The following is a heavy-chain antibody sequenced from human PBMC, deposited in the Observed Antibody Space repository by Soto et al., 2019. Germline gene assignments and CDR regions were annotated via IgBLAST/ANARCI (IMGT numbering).Heavy chain of an antibody. CDR3: ARGLSTYYFDY. CDR2: IYHSGST. CDR1: GGSISSGGYS. D-gene: IGHD4-4*01. V-gene: IGHV4-30-2*01. Sequence: PSETLSLTCAVSGGSISSGGYSWSWIRQPPGKGLEWIGYIYHSGSTYYNPSLKSRVTISVDRSKNQFSLKLSSVTAADTAVYYCARGLSTYYFDYWGQGTLVTVSS. J-gene: IGHJ4*02.